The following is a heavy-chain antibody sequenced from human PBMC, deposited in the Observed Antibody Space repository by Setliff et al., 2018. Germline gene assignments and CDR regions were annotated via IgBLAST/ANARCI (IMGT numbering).Heavy chain of an antibody. J-gene: IGHJ3*02. D-gene: IGHD3-10*01. CDR3: ARDTSGRDALDI. CDR1: GFTFSNYA. V-gene: IGHV3-23*01. Sequence: GGSLRLSCAVSGFTFSNYAMNWVRQAPGKGLEWVSFISGGGSRTYYADSVKGRVTISRDNSKNTLYLQMSSLRAEDTAIYYCARDTSGRDALDIWGQGTMGTVSS. CDR2: ISGGGSRT.